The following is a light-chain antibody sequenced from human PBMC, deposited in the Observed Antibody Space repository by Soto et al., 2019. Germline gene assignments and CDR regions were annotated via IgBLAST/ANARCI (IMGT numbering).Light chain of an antibody. CDR2: DAS. CDR3: RQRSNWPPIT. V-gene: IGKV3-11*01. CDR1: QSVNSY. J-gene: IGKJ5*01. Sequence: EIVLTQSPATLSLSPGERATLSCRASQSVNSYLAWYQQKPGQAPRLLIYDASNRATGIPARFSGSGSGTDFTPTISSLEPEDFAVYYCRQRSNWPPITFGQGTRLEIK.